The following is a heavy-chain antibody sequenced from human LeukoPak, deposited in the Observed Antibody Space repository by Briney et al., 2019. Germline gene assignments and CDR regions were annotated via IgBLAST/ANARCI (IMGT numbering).Heavy chain of an antibody. CDR3: AREGYQWELLRSGWYFDL. Sequence: ASVKVSCKASGYTFTSYYMHRVRQAPGQGLEWMGIINPSGGSTSYAQKFQGRVTMTRDTSTSTVYMELSSLRSEDTAVYYCAREGYQWELLRSGWYFDLWGRGTLVTVSS. D-gene: IGHD1-26*01. J-gene: IGHJ2*01. CDR2: INPSGGST. CDR1: GYTFTSYY. V-gene: IGHV1-46*01.